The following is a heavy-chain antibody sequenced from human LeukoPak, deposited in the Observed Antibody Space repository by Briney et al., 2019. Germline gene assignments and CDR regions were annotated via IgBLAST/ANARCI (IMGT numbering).Heavy chain of an antibody. CDR3: ARSTSRDY. CDR1: GYTFTDYF. D-gene: IGHD2-2*01. J-gene: IGHJ4*02. CDR2: INPNSGGT. V-gene: IGHV1-2*02. Sequence: ASVKVSCKASGYTFTDYFMNWVRQAPGQGLEWMGWINPNSGGTNYAQKFQGRVTMTRDTSISTAYMELSRLRSDDTAVYYCARSTSRDYWGQGTLVTVSS.